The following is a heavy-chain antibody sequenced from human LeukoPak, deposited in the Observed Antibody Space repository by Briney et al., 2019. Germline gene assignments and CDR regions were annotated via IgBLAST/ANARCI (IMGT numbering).Heavy chain of an antibody. V-gene: IGHV3-30*18. J-gene: IGHJ4*02. CDR2: ISYDGSNK. CDR1: GFTFSSYG. Sequence: GGSLRLSCAASGFTFSSYGMHWVRQAPGKGLEWVAVISYDGSNKYYADSVKGRFTISRDNSKNTLYLQMNSLRAEDTAVYYCAKVEVGATTTDYWGQGTPVTVSS. CDR3: AKVEVGATTTDY. D-gene: IGHD1-26*01.